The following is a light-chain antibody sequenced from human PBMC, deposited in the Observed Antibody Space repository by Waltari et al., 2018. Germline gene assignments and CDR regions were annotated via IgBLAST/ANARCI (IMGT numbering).Light chain of an antibody. CDR2: KDS. CDR3: QSADSSGTLNWV. V-gene: IGLV3-25*03. Sequence: SYELTQPPSVSVSPGQTARITCPGDALPKQYAYWYQQKPGQAPVRVIYKDSERPSGVPERFSGSSSGTTVTLTISGVQAEDEADYYCQSADSSGTLNWVFGGGTKLTVL. CDR1: ALPKQY. J-gene: IGLJ3*02.